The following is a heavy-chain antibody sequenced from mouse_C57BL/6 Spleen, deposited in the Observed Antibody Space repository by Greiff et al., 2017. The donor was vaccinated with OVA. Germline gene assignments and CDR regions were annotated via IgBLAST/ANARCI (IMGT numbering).Heavy chain of an antibody. CDR2: IDPSDSYT. CDR1: GYTFTSYW. D-gene: IGHD2-5*01. V-gene: IGHV1-50*01. Sequence: QVQLKQPGAELVKPGASVKLSCKASGYTFTSYWMQWVKQRPGQGLEWIGEIDPSDSYTNYNQKFKGKATLTVETSSSTAYMQLSSLTSEDSAVYYCARGYSNYGYWGQGTTLTVSS. CDR3: ARGYSNYGY. J-gene: IGHJ2*01.